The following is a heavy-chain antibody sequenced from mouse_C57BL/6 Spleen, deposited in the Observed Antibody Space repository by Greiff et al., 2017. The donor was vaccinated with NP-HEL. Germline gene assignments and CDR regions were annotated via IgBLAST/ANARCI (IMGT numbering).Heavy chain of an antibody. CDR1: GYAFTNYL. CDR3: ARRGGYYLYAMDY. J-gene: IGHJ4*01. V-gene: IGHV1-54*01. Sequence: QVQLQQSGAELVRPGTSVKVSCKASGYAFTNYLIEWVKQRPGQGLEWIGVINPGSGGTNYNEKFKGKATLTADKSSSTAYMQLSSLTSEDSAVYFCARRGGYYLYAMDYWGQGTSVTVSS. CDR2: INPGSGGT. D-gene: IGHD2-3*01.